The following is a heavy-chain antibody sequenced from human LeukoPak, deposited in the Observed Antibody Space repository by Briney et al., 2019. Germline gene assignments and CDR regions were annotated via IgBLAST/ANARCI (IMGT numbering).Heavy chain of an antibody. D-gene: IGHD3-10*01. J-gene: IGHJ4*02. V-gene: IGHV3-21*01. CDR2: ISSSSSYI. CDR3: ARDSSGWFGELLYQRPYYFDY. CDR1: GFTFSSYS. Sequence: GGSLRLSCAASGFTFSSYSMNWVRQAPGKGLEWVSSISSSSSYIYYADSVKGRFTISRDNAKNSLYLQMNSLRAEDTAVYYCARDSSGWFGELLYQRPYYFDYWGQGTLVTVSS.